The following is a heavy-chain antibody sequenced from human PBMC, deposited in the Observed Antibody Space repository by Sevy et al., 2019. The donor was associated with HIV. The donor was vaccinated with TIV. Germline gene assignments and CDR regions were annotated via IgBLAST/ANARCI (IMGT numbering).Heavy chain of an antibody. CDR2: ISGSGGST. Sequence: GGSLRLSCAASGFTFSSYAMSWVRQAPGKGLEWVSAISGSGGSTYNADSVKGRFTISRDNSKNTLYLQMNSLRAEDTAVYYCAKALYYDSSGYLVRDAFDIWGQGTMVTVSS. D-gene: IGHD3-22*01. V-gene: IGHV3-23*01. CDR3: AKALYYDSSGYLVRDAFDI. J-gene: IGHJ3*02. CDR1: GFTFSSYA.